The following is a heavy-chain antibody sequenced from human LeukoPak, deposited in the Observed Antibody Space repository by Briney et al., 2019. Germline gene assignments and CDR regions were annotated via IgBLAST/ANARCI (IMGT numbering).Heavy chain of an antibody. CDR1: GGSISSSNW. D-gene: IGHD3-10*01. CDR3: ARVSPMVRGVIDY. J-gene: IGHJ4*02. V-gene: IGHV4-4*02. Sequence: SGTLSLTCAVSGGSISSSNWWSWVRQPPGKGLEWIGEIYHSGSTNYNPFLKSRVTISVDKSKNQFSLKLSSVTAADTAVYYCARVSPMVRGVIDYWGQGTLVTVSS. CDR2: IYHSGST.